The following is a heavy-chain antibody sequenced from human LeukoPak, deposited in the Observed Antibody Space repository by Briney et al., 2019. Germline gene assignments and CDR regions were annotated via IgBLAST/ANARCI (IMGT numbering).Heavy chain of an antibody. V-gene: IGHV3-23*01. Sequence: HPGGSLRLSCATSGFTFSSYAMSWVRQAPGKGLEWVSAISGSGGSTYYADSVKGRFTISRDNSKNTLYLQMNSVRAEDTAVYYCAKMVGFFNYFDCWGQGTLVTVSS. J-gene: IGHJ4*02. CDR3: AKMVGFFNYFDC. CDR1: GFTFSSYA. D-gene: IGHD3-10*01. CDR2: ISGSGGST.